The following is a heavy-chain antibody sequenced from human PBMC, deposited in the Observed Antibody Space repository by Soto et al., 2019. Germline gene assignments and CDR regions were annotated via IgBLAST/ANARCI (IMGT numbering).Heavy chain of an antibody. Sequence: ASVKVSCKRSGYNFTDYKLHWVRQAPGQGLEWMGWVDPNGGGSNSAQKFQGSVTMTWDTSITTAYLDLTRLTTNDTATYFCATWVDYGDFEGFDFWGQGTLVTVSS. CDR3: ATWVDYGDFEGFDF. J-gene: IGHJ4*02. V-gene: IGHV1-2*04. CDR1: GYNFTDYK. D-gene: IGHD4-17*01. CDR2: VDPNGGGS.